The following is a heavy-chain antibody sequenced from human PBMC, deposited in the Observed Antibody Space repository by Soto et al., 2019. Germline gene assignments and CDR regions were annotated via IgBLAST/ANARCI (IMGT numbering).Heavy chain of an antibody. D-gene: IGHD3-16*01. CDR3: ARGTSFISDTCYDLGATKFDH. Sequence: EVQLVESGGVLVQPGGSLRLSCTASGFTFSIYSLNWVRQAPGKGLEWISYISHTGSTIYYADSVKGRFTVSRDNAKNALYQEMNSLGAEDTAIYYSARGTSFISDTCYDLGATKFDHWGQGTLVAVSS. CDR1: GFTFSIYS. CDR2: ISHTGSTI. J-gene: IGHJ4*02. V-gene: IGHV3-48*01.